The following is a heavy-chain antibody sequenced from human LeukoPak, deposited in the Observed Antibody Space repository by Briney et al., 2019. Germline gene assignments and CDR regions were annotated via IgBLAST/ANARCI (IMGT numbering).Heavy chain of an antibody. Sequence: GGSLRLSCAASGFTFSKYWMHWVRQAPGKGLVWVSRISPDGSSAYYADSVSGRFTISRDNAKNALYLQMNSLRADDTAVYYCLICSVSPRCYFDYWGKGTLVTVSS. CDR3: LICSVSPRCYFDY. D-gene: IGHD5/OR15-5a*01. J-gene: IGHJ4*02. V-gene: IGHV3-74*01. CDR1: GFTFSKYW. CDR2: ISPDGSSA.